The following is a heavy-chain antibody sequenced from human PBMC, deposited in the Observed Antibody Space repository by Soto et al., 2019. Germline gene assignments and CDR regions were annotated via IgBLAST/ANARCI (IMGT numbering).Heavy chain of an antibody. J-gene: IGHJ4*02. CDR3: ARARPGPYFDY. CDR1: EFTFSNYW. V-gene: IGHV3-7*01. Sequence: GGSLTLSFEASEFTFSNYWMSWVRQAPGEGLEWVAIMKEDGSETYYVDSVKGRFTISRDHAKNSLHLQMNSLRVEDTAVYYCARARPGPYFDYWGQGTLVTVS. CDR2: MKEDGSET.